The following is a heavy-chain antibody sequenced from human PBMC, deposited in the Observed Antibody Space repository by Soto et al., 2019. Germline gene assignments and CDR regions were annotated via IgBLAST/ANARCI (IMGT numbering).Heavy chain of an antibody. J-gene: IGHJ5*02. CDR3: ARAKAPLYSSSWYWFDP. CDR2: IYYGGST. D-gene: IGHD6-13*01. CDR1: GDSIGTDY. Sequence: PSETLSLTCTVSGDSIGTDYWSWIRQSPGKGLEWIGFIYYGGSTNYNPSLKSRVTISVDTSKNQFSLKLSSVTAADTAVYYCARAKAPLYSSSWYWFDPWGQGTLVTVSS. V-gene: IGHV4-59*08.